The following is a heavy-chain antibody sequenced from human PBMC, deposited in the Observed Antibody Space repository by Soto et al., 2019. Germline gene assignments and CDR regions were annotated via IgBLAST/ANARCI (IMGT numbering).Heavy chain of an antibody. Sequence: SGPTLVNPTQTLTLTCTFSGFSLSTSGVGVGWIRQPPGKALEWLALIYWDDDKRYSPSLKSRLTITKDTSKNQVVLTMTNMDPVDTATFYFAHRRKGYSGYDYRPNFDYWGEGTLVTVPS. CDR3: AHRRKGYSGYDYRPNFDY. V-gene: IGHV2-5*02. J-gene: IGHJ4*02. D-gene: IGHD5-12*01. CDR1: GFSLSTSGVG. CDR2: IYWDDDK.